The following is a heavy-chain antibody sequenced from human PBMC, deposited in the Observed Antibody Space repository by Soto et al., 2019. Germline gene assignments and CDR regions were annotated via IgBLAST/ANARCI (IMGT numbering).Heavy chain of an antibody. D-gene: IGHD4-17*01. CDR3: AMDYGDRPEYFKH. Sequence: QVRLVQSGPDLKRPGASMKVSCKASGYTFTSYGISWVRQAPGPGREWMAWISPLKGRTQYSQKAQGRVTLSTDTSSNTAYMEMTTLRVDDTAVYYCAMDYGDRPEYFKHWGQGTLVTVS. CDR1: GYTFTSYG. V-gene: IGHV1-18*04. J-gene: IGHJ1*01. CDR2: ISPLKGRT.